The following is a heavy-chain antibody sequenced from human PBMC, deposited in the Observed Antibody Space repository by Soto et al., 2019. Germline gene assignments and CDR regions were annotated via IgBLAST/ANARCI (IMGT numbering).Heavy chain of an antibody. V-gene: IGHV4-38-2*02. CDR1: GCSISRGYY. Sequence: ETLSLTCTGSGCSISRGYYWGWIRQPPGKGLEWIGNIFHTGSTSYNPSLKSRVAMSVDTSKNDFSLRLSSVTAADTAVYYCARSFGELSFDYWGQGALVTV. CDR2: IFHTGST. J-gene: IGHJ4*02. CDR3: ARSFGELSFDY. D-gene: IGHD3-10*01.